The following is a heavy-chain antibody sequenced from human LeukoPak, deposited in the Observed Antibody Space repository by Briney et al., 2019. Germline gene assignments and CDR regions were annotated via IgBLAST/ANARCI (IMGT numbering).Heavy chain of an antibody. CDR3: AREYSH. Sequence: SEPLSLTCSVSGDSIPSGDSYCTWIRQPAGRGLEWIGLIYTSGSTKYNPSLKSRITMSLDTSKNQISLQLNSVTAADTAVYYCAREYSHWGQGTLVTVSS. CDR1: GDSIPSGDSY. J-gene: IGHJ4*02. V-gene: IGHV4-61*02. CDR2: IYTSGST. D-gene: IGHD5-12*01.